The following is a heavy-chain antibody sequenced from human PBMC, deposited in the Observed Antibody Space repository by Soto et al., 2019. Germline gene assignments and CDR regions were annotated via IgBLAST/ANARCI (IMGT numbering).Heavy chain of an antibody. V-gene: IGHV4-59*01. J-gene: IGHJ3*01. CDR3: ARLLLNPRYEASGYDSFDV. CDR2: VHYSGAT. CDR1: GGSINGYY. Sequence: PSETLSLTCTVSGGSINGYYWNWIRQSPGKGLEWIGYVHYSGATKFRSYLKSRLDISVDTSENQFSLKLTSVTAADTAVYYCARLLLNPRYEASGYDSFDVWGQGTMVTVSS. D-gene: IGHD3-22*01.